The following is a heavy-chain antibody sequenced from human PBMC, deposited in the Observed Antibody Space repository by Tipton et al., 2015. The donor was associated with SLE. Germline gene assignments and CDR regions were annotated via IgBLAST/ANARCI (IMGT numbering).Heavy chain of an antibody. J-gene: IGHJ6*03. CDR2: ISAYNGNT. V-gene: IGHV1-18*01. Sequence: QVQLVQSGPEVKKPGASVKVSCKASGYTFTTYVISWVRQAPGEGLEWMGWISAYNGNTNYAQKLQGRVTMTTDTSTSTAYMDLRSLRSDDTAVYYCARGGVIVPATILGYFYSYMDVWGKGTTVTVSS. D-gene: IGHD2-2*01. CDR1: GYTFTTYV. CDR3: ARGGVIVPATILGYFYSYMDV.